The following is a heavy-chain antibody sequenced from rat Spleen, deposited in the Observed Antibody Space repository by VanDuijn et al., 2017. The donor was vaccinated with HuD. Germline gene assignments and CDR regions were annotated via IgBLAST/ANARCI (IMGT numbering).Heavy chain of an antibody. Sequence: EVQLVESGGGLVQPGRSLKLSCVTSGFTFSNFVMAWVRQAPTKGLEWVASISISGGSTYYRDSVKGRFTISRDNAKSTLYLQMDSLRSEDTATYYCATDLYWGQGVMVTVSS. CDR3: ATDLY. V-gene: IGHV5-19*01. J-gene: IGHJ2*01. CDR1: GFTFSNFV. CDR2: ISISGGST.